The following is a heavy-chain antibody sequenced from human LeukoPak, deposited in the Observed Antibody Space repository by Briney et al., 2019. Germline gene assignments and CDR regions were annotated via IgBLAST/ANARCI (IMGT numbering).Heavy chain of an antibody. CDR1: GGTFSSYA. V-gene: IGHV1-69*06. CDR3: AVRSLLLDVIDY. J-gene: IGHJ4*02. Sequence: SVKVSCKASGGTFSSYAISWVRQAPGQGLEWMGGIIPIFGTANYAQKFQGRVAITADKSTSTAYMELSSLRSEDTAVYYCAVRSLLLDVIDYWGQGTLVTVSS. D-gene: IGHD2-15*01. CDR2: IIPIFGTA.